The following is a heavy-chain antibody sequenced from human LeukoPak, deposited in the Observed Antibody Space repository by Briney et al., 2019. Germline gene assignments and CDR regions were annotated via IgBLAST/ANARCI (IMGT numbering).Heavy chain of an antibody. V-gene: IGHV4-39*01. J-gene: IGHJ4*02. CDR2: ISYSGSPS. CDR1: GVSISSTYF. D-gene: IGHD3-3*01. Sequence: SETLSLTCTVSGVSISSTYFWGWVRQPPGKGLEWIGSISYSGSPSYYNPSLKSRVTISVDTSKNQFSLKLSSVTAADTAVYYCARHEANYDFWSGYYTGWSFVYWGQGTLVTVSS. CDR3: ARHEANYDFWSGYYTGWSFVY.